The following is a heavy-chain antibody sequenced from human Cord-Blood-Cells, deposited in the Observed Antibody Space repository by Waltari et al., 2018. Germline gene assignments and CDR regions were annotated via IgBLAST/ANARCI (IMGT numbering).Heavy chain of an antibody. V-gene: IGHV1-58*01. Sequence: QMWLVQSGPEVKKPGTSVKVSCKASGFTFTSSAVQWVRQARGQRLEWIGWIVVGSGNRNYAQKFQERVTITRDMSTSTAYMELSSLRSEDTAVYYCAADQGAVAGPMFDYWGQGTLVTVSS. CDR1: GFTFTSSA. J-gene: IGHJ4*02. D-gene: IGHD6-19*01. CDR2: IVVGSGNR. CDR3: AADQGAVAGPMFDY.